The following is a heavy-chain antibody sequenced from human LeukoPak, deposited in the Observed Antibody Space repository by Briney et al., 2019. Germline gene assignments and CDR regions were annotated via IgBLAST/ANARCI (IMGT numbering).Heavy chain of an antibody. CDR1: GNYW. V-gene: IGHV3-74*01. J-gene: IGHJ4*02. CDR2: TNSDGSWT. Sequence: GGSLGLSCAASGNYWMHWVRQAPGKGLVWVSHTNSDGSWTSYADSVKGRFTISKDNAKNTVYLQMNNLSAEDTAVYYCVSFYETYWGRGTLVTVSS. CDR3: VSFYETY. D-gene: IGHD2-2*01.